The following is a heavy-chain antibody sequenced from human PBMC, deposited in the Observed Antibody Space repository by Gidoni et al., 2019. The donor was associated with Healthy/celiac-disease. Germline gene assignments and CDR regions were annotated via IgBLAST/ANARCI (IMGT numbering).Heavy chain of an antibody. V-gene: IGHV3-21*01. D-gene: IGHD3-3*02. CDR3: ARALLDFHFWSGHYYYGMDV. CDR1: GFTFSSYS. CDR2: ISSSSSYI. Sequence: EVQLVESGGGLVKPGGSLRLSCAASGFTFSSYSMTWVRQAPGKGLEWVSSISSSSSYIYYADSVKGRFTISRDNAKNSLYLQMNSLRAEDTAVYYCARALLDFHFWSGHYYYGMDVWGQGTTVTVSS. J-gene: IGHJ6*02.